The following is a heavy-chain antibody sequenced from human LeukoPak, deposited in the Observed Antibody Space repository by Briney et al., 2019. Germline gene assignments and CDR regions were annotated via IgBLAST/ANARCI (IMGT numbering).Heavy chain of an antibody. D-gene: IGHD4-17*01. V-gene: IGHV3-23*01. CDR3: IVFGDSNH. Sequence: QAGGSLRLSGAASGFTFSSYAMSWVRQAPGKGLEWVSAIHTSGDTCYADSVKGRFTISRDTSKNTLYLQINSLRVEDTAVYYCIVFGDSNHWGQGTLVTVSS. CDR2: IHTSGDT. CDR1: GFTFSSYA. J-gene: IGHJ5*02.